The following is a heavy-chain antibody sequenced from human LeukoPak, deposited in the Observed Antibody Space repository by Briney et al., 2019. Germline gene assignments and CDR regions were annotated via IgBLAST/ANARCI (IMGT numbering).Heavy chain of an antibody. J-gene: IGHJ5*02. CDR2: ISYDGSNK. V-gene: IGHV3-30*18. CDR1: GFTFSSYG. Sequence: GGSLRLSCAASGFTFSSYGMHWVRQAPGKGLEWVAVISYDGSNKYYADSVKGRFTISRDNSKNTLYLQMNSLRAEDTAVYYCAKEVRDIVVVVAARWFDPWGQGTLVTVSS. CDR3: AKEVRDIVVVVAARWFDP. D-gene: IGHD2-15*01.